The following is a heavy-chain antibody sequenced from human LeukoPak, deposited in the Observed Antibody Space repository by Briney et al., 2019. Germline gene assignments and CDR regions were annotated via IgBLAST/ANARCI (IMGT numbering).Heavy chain of an antibody. CDR3: ARAGGYSYGYDY. D-gene: IGHD5-18*01. Sequence: SETLSLTCAVYGGSFSGYYWSWIRQPPGKGLEWIGEINHSGSTNYNPSLKSRDTISVDTSKNQFSLKLSSVTAADTAVYYCARAGGYSYGYDYWGQGTLVTVSS. V-gene: IGHV4-34*01. CDR1: GGSFSGYY. CDR2: INHSGST. J-gene: IGHJ4*02.